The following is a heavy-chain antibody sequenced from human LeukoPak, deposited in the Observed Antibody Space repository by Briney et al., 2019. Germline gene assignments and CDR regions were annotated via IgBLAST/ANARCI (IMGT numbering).Heavy chain of an antibody. J-gene: IGHJ4*02. CDR3: AKAASGWHYFDY. CDR2: ISGSGSTT. CDR1: GFTFSSYW. V-gene: IGHV3-23*01. D-gene: IGHD6-19*01. Sequence: PGGSLRLSCVASGFTFSSYWMHWVRQAPGMGLEWVSAISGSGSTTYYADSVKGRFTFSRDNSKNTLYLQMNSLRAEDTAVYYCAKAASGWHYFDYWGQGALVTVSS.